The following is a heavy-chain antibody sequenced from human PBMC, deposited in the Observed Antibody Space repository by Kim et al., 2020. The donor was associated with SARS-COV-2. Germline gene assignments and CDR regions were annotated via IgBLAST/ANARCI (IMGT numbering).Heavy chain of an antibody. Sequence: YSQKVQGRVTMTTDTSPNTAYMELWSLRSDDTAMYYCARGAYGDVSFDYWGQGTLVTVSS. V-gene: IGHV1-18*01. J-gene: IGHJ4*02. CDR3: ARGAYGDVSFDY. D-gene: IGHD4-17*01.